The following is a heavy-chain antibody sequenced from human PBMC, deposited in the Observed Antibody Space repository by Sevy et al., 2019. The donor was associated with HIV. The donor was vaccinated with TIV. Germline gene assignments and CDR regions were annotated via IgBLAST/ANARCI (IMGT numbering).Heavy chain of an antibody. CDR2: LSFGCGRI. D-gene: IGHD2-8*01. Sequence: GGSLRLSCVASGFNFYIYSFSWVRQAPGKGLEWVSTLSFGCGRINYADSVQGRFTISRDDSKKTLYLEMHSLRVEDTAVYYCAREGCTKPHDYWGQGTLVTVSS. CDR1: GFNFYIYS. CDR3: AREGCTKPHDY. J-gene: IGHJ4*02. V-gene: IGHV3-23*01.